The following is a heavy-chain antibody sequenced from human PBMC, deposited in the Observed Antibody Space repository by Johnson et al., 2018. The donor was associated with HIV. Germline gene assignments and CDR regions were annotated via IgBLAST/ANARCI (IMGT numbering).Heavy chain of an antibody. CDR3: AKDVGNYWPNAFDV. V-gene: IGHV3-23*04. J-gene: IGHJ3*01. Sequence: VQLVESGGGVVQPGRSLRLSCAASGFTFSSYAMSWVRPAPGKGLEWVSAISGSGGSTYSADSVKGRFTISRDNSKNTRYLQMNSLRAEDTAVYYCAKDVGNYWPNAFDVWGQGTMLTVSS. CDR1: GFTFSSYA. CDR2: ISGSGGST. D-gene: IGHD3-22*01.